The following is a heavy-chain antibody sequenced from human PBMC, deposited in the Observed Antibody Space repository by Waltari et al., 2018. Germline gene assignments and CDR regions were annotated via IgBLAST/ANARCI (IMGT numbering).Heavy chain of an antibody. J-gene: IGHJ5*02. CDR1: GFTFSSYW. CDR2: FNSDGTST. D-gene: IGHD3-22*01. CDR3: ARGLQDYYDSSGPSWFDP. Sequence: EVELVESGGGLVQPGGSLRLSCVASGFTFSSYWMHWVRQVPGKGLVWVSRFNSDGTSTSDAGCVNGRFTSSRDNAKNTLYLQMNSLRAEDTAVYYCARGLQDYYDSSGPSWFDPWGQGTLVTVSS. V-gene: IGHV3-74*01.